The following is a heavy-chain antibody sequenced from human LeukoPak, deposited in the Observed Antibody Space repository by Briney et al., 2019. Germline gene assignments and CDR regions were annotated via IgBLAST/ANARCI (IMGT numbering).Heavy chain of an antibody. CDR2: ITSNGGST. CDR1: GFTFSSYA. D-gene: IGHD5-12*01. J-gene: IGHJ4*02. Sequence: GGSLRLSCAASGFTFSSYAMHWVRQAPGKGLEYVSAITSNGGSTYYANSVRGRFTISRDNSKNTLYLQMGSLRAEDMAVYYCAKNVDIVAAYYFDYWGQGTLVTVSS. CDR3: AKNVDIVAAYYFDY. V-gene: IGHV3-64*01.